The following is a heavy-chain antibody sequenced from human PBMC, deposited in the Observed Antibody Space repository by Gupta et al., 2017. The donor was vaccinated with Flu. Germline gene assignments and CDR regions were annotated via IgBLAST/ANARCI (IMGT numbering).Heavy chain of an antibody. CDR3: ARGGYCSRSSCHIGSFDY. Sequence: QLQLQESGPGLVKPSETLSLTCTVSGGSISSSTYYWGWIRQPPGKGLEWIGSIKYSGNTYYNPSLKSRVSISVDTSKNQFSLKLSSVTAADTAVYYCARGGYCSRSSCHIGSFDYWGQGTLVTVSS. J-gene: IGHJ4*02. V-gene: IGHV4-39*01. D-gene: IGHD2-2*02. CDR2: IKYSGNT. CDR1: GGSISSSTYY.